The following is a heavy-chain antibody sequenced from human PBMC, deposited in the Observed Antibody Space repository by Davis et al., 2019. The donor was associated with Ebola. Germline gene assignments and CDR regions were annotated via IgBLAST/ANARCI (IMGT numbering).Heavy chain of an antibody. J-gene: IGHJ6*02. CDR2: IYYSGST. CDR3: ARRRYGYCSSTSCDRYYYGMDV. V-gene: IGHV4-59*08. Sequence: ESLKISCAASGFTFSSYWMSWVRQAPGKGLEWIGYIYYSGSTYYNPSLKSRVTISVDTSKNQFSLKLSSVTAADTAVYYCARRRYGYCSSTSCDRYYYGMDVWGQGTTVTVSS. CDR1: GFTFSSYW. D-gene: IGHD2-2*03.